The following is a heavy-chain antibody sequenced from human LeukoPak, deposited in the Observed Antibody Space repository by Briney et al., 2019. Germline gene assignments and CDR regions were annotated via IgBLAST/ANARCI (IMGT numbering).Heavy chain of an antibody. J-gene: IGHJ6*03. CDR2: ISSSSSTI. D-gene: IGHD4-11*01. CDR1: GFTFSSYS. Sequence: GRSLRLSCAASGFTFSSYSMNWVRQAPGKRLEWVSYISSSSSTIYYADSVKGRFTISRDNAKNSLYLQMNSLRDEDTAVYYCARANDYSNYYYYYMDVWGKGTTVTVSS. V-gene: IGHV3-48*02. CDR3: ARANDYSNYYYYYMDV.